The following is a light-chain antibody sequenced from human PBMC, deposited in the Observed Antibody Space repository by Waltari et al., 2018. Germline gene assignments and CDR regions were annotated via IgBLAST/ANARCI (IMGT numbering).Light chain of an antibody. V-gene: IGLV1-51*02. CDR1: TSNIGDNY. CDR3: GTWDNTLSPV. Sequence: QSVLTQPPSVSAAPGQTVTISCSGSTSNIGDNYVPWYQQFPGAAPKVLIYGNDKRTTGIPDRFSASKSGTSATLDITGLQTGDEADYYCGTWDNTLSPVFGGGTTVTVL. J-gene: IGLJ2*01. CDR2: GND.